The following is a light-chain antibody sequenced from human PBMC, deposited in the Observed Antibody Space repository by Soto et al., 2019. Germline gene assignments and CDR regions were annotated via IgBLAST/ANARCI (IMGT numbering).Light chain of an antibody. V-gene: IGKV1-5*03. CDR1: QSISSW. Sequence: DIQMTQSPSTLSASVGDRVTITCRASQSISSWLAWYQQKPGKAPKLLIYKASSLESGVPSRFSGSGSGTEFTLTISSLQPDDFATYYCQQAHSLPRTFGQGTKVEIK. J-gene: IGKJ1*01. CDR2: KAS. CDR3: QQAHSLPRT.